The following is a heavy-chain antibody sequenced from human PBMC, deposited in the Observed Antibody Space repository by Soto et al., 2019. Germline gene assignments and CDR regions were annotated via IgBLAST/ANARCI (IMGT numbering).Heavy chain of an antibody. CDR1: GFSFSDYS. D-gene: IGHD3-16*02. Sequence: EVQLLQSGGGLAQPGGSLTLSCAASGFSFSDYSMNWVRRAPGKGLEWVSAFSAGGDYRHYADSVKGRFTISRDNSKNTRILQFNSLRAENTSRYYCAREARYYRGFYRYEGIDYLGEGTLVTVSS. J-gene: IGHJ4*02. CDR3: AREARYYRGFYRYEGIDY. V-gene: IGHV3-23*01. CDR2: FSAGGDYR.